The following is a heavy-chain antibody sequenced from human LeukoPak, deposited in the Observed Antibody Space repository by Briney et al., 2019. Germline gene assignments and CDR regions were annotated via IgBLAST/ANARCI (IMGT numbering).Heavy chain of an antibody. CDR1: GFTFDDYA. D-gene: IGHD4-17*01. V-gene: IGHV3-9*01. CDR3: ATTRARYGDYFDY. Sequence: GGSLRLSCAASGFTFDDYAMHWVRQAPGKGLEWVSGISWNSGSIGYADSVKGRFTISRDNAKNSLYLQMNSLRAEDTALYYCATTRARYGDYFDYWGQGTLVTVSS. J-gene: IGHJ4*02. CDR2: ISWNSGSI.